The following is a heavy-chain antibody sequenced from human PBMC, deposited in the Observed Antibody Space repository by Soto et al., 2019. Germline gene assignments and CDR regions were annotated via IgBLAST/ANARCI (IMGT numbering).Heavy chain of an antibody. Sequence: EVQLVESGGGLVQPGRSLRLSCTASGFTFGDYAMSWFRQAPGKGLEWVGFIRSKAYGGTTEYAASVKGRFTISRDDSKNIAYLQMNSLKTEDTAVYYCTREFSGWYGVHYWGQGTLVTVSS. CDR2: IRSKAYGGTT. CDR3: TREFSGWYGVHY. V-gene: IGHV3-49*03. D-gene: IGHD6-19*01. J-gene: IGHJ4*02. CDR1: GFTFGDYA.